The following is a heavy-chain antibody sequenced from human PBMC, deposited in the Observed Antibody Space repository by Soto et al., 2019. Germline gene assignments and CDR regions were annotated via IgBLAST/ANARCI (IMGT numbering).Heavy chain of an antibody. D-gene: IGHD6-19*01. Sequence: GGSLRLSCAASGFTFSSYAMTWVRQAPGKGLEWVSAITGSGVSTYHADSVKGRFTISRDNSANTLYLQMNGLSAEDTAVYYCAKEAKTTSGWFLDSWGPGTLVTVSS. V-gene: IGHV3-23*01. CDR2: ITGSGVST. CDR3: AKEAKTTSGWFLDS. J-gene: IGHJ4*02. CDR1: GFTFSSYA.